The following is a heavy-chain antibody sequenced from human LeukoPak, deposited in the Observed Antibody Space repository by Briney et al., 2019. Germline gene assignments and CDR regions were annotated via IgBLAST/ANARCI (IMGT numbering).Heavy chain of an antibody. Sequence: ASVKVSCKASGYTLTSYDINWVRQATGQGLEWMEWMNPNSGNTGYAQKFQGRVTMTRNTSISTAYMELSSLRSEDTAVYYCARGLATRRYTLVWTTQIWFDPWGQGTLVTVSS. CDR2: MNPNSGNT. J-gene: IGHJ5*02. V-gene: IGHV1-8*01. CDR3: ARGLATRRYTLVWTTQIWFDP. CDR1: GYTLTSYD. D-gene: IGHD3/OR15-3a*01.